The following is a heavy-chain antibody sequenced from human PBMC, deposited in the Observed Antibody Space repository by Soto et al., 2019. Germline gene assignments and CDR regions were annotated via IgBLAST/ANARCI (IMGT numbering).Heavy chain of an antibody. CDR2: IYYSGST. CDR1: GGSISSSSYY. J-gene: IGHJ4*02. CDR3: ARVFGAGTFDY. D-gene: IGHD1-1*01. Sequence: QLQLQESGPGLVKPSETLSLTCTVSGGSISSSSYYWGWIRQPPGKGLEWIGSIYYSGSTYYNPSLKSRVTISVDTSKNQFSLKLSSVTAADTAVCYCARVFGAGTFDYWGQGTLVTVSS. V-gene: IGHV4-39*01.